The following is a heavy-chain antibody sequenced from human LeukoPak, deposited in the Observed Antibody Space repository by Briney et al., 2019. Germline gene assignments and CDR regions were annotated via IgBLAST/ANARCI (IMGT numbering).Heavy chain of an antibody. J-gene: IGHJ3*02. Sequence: GGSLRLSCAASGFTFSSYAMSWVRQAPGKGLEWVSAISGSGGSTYYADSVKGRFTISRDNAKNTLYLQMNSLRAEDTAVYYCARVLLGTWGAFDIWGQGTMVTVSS. CDR1: GFTFSSYA. V-gene: IGHV3-23*01. D-gene: IGHD7-27*01. CDR2: ISGSGGST. CDR3: ARVLLGTWGAFDI.